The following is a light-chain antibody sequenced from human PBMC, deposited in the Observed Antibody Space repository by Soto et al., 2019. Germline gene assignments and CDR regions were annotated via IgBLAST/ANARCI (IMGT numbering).Light chain of an antibody. CDR3: QQAGT. V-gene: IGKV3-20*01. Sequence: EIVLTQSPGTLSLSPGERATLSCRASQSVSSSYLAWYQHKPGQAPRLLIYRASNRAAGIPDRFSGSGSGKDFTPPISRREPEVFAVYYCQQAGTFGKGTKV. CDR1: QSVSSSY. CDR2: RAS. J-gene: IGKJ1*01.